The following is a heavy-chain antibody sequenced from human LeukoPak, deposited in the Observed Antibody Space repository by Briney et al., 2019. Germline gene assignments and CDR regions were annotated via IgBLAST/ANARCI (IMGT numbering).Heavy chain of an antibody. CDR3: AKDLAYYYDSSGYGDAFDI. Sequence: GGSLRLSCAASGFTFSSYSMNWVRQAPGKGLEWVSSISSSSSYIYYADSVKGRFTISRDNAKNSLYLQMNSLRAEDTAVYYCAKDLAYYYDSSGYGDAFDIWGQGTMVTVSS. J-gene: IGHJ3*02. V-gene: IGHV3-21*01. CDR2: ISSSSSYI. D-gene: IGHD3-22*01. CDR1: GFTFSSYS.